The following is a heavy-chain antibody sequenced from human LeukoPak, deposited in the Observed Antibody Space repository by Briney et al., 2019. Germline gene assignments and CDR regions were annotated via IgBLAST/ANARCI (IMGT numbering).Heavy chain of an antibody. Sequence: GESLKISCKGSGYSFASFWIGWVRQMPGKGLEWMGIIYPGDSDTRYSPSFQGQVTISADKSISTAYLQWSSLKASDTAMYYCARQVTKNWFDPWGQGTLVTVSS. J-gene: IGHJ5*02. V-gene: IGHV5-51*01. CDR2: IYPGDSDT. CDR3: ARQVTKNWFDP. CDR1: GYSFASFW. D-gene: IGHD2-8*01.